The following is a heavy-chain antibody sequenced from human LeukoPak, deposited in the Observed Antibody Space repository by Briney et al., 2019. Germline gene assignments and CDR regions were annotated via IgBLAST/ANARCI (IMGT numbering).Heavy chain of an antibody. CDR1: GFTFSSYG. CDR2: ISYDGSNK. V-gene: IGHV3-30*18. Sequence: PGRSLRLSCAASGFTFSSYGMHWVRQAPGKGLEWVAVISYDGSNKYYADSVKGRFTISRDNSKNTLYLQVNSLRAEDTAVYYCAQEPTDAFDIWGQGTMVTVSS. J-gene: IGHJ3*02. CDR3: AQEPTDAFDI.